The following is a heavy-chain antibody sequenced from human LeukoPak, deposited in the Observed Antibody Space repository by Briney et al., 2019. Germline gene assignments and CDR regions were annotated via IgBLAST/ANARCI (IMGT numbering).Heavy chain of an antibody. CDR1: GYTFTSYG. CDR2: ISGHNGNT. Sequence: ASVKVSCKASGYTFTSYGISWVRQAPGQGLEWMGWISGHNGNTNSAQTLQGRVSMTTDTSTSTAYMELRSLRSDDTAVYYCARDRSPDFWSGDYRDAFDIWGQGTMVTVSS. D-gene: IGHD3-3*01. J-gene: IGHJ3*02. V-gene: IGHV1-18*01. CDR3: ARDRSPDFWSGDYRDAFDI.